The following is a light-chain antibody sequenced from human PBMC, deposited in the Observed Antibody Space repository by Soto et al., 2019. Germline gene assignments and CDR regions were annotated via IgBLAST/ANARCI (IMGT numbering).Light chain of an antibody. J-gene: IGKJ5*01. CDR1: HRMSTW. CDR3: QQSYSMPIS. V-gene: IGKV1-12*01. Sequence: EIEMTQTPSSPPASVGGKITITCRASHRMSTWLAWYQQKPGKAPNLLIYSAFNLQSGVPSRFSGSGSGTDFTLTIISLQPEDFATYYCQQSYSMPISCGQGTRLEIK. CDR2: SAF.